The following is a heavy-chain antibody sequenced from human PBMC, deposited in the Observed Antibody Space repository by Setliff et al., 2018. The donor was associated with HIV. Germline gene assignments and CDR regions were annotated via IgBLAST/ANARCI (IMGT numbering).Heavy chain of an antibody. J-gene: IGHJ4*02. D-gene: IGHD4-17*01. Sequence: SETLSLTCTVSGGSISIGGYYWGWIRQHPGKGLEWIGYIYYTGSTYYNPSFKSRVTISVDTSENQFSLKMYSVTAADTAVYYCARHYGDYVFDSWGQGTLVTVSS. CDR3: ARHYGDYVFDS. V-gene: IGHV4-39*01. CDR2: IYYTGST. CDR1: GGSISIGGYY.